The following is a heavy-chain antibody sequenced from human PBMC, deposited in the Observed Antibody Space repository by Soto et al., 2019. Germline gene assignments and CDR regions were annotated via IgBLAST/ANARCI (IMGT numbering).Heavy chain of an antibody. CDR1: GYTFTGYY. CDR2: INPETGGT. J-gene: IGHJ6*02. Sequence: QVQLVQSGADVKTPGASVRVSCKASGYTFTGYYVHWVREAPGQGLEWMGWINPETGGTSYAQKFQGRVTLSRDTSINTAYLEVSRLRFDDAAVYFCARERYQVISDGMDVRGQGTTVTVSS. D-gene: IGHD2-2*01. V-gene: IGHV1-2*02. CDR3: ARERYQVISDGMDV.